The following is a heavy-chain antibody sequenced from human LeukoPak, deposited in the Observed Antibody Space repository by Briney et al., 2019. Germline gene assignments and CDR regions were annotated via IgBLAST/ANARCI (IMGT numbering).Heavy chain of an antibody. CDR1: GGSISSYY. CDR2: IYYSGST. CDR3: ARVRSYDILTGSPVGPLDY. Sequence: PSETLSLTCTVSGGSISSYYWSWIRQPPGKGLEWIGYIYYSGSTNYNPSLKSRVTISVDTSKNQLSLKLSSVTAADTAVYYCARVRSYDILTGSPVGPLDYWGQGTLVTVSS. V-gene: IGHV4-59*01. D-gene: IGHD3-9*01. J-gene: IGHJ4*02.